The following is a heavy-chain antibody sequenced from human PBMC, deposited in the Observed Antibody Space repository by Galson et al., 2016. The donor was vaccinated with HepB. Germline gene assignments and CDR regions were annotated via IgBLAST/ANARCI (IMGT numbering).Heavy chain of an antibody. D-gene: IGHD4-17*01. J-gene: IGHJ6*02. CDR2: INPSGGST. CDR1: GFTFTNYY. CDR3: ARDRKGVGPYGDYSFLYYGMDV. Sequence: SVKVSCKASGFTFTNYYLHWVRQAPGQGLEWVGIINPSGGSTSYAQKFQGRVTMTRDTSTSTVYVDLSSLRSEDTAVYYCARDRKGVGPYGDYSFLYYGMDVWGQGTTVTVSS. V-gene: IGHV1-46*01.